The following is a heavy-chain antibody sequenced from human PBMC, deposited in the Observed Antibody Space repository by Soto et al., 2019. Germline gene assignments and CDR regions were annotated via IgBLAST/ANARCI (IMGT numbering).Heavy chain of an antibody. Sequence: PGGSLRLSCAASGFTFSSYAMHWVRQAPGKGLEWVAVISYDGSNKYYADSVKGRFTISRDNSKNTLYLQMNSLRAEDTAVYYCARDMAAADTGGGYGMDVSGQGTTVTVSS. CDR1: GFTFSSYA. J-gene: IGHJ6*02. D-gene: IGHD6-13*01. V-gene: IGHV3-30-3*01. CDR2: ISYDGSNK. CDR3: ARDMAAADTGGGYGMDV.